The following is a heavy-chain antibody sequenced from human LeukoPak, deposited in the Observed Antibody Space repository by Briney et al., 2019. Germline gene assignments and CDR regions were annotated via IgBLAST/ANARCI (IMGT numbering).Heavy chain of an antibody. CDR1: GGSISSGSYY. D-gene: IGHD1-26*01. V-gene: IGHV4-61*02. CDR3: ARGSGSYFR. J-gene: IGHJ4*02. Sequence: KASETLSLTCTVSGGSISSGSYYWSWIRQPAGKGLEWIGRIYTSGSTNYNPSLKSRVTISVDTSKNQFSLKLSSVTAADTAVYYCARGSGSYFRWGQGTLVTVSS. CDR2: IYTSGST.